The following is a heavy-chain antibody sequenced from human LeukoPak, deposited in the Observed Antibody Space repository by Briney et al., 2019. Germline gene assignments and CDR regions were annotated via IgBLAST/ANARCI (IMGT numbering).Heavy chain of an antibody. Sequence: ASVKVSCKASGYTFTSYDINWVRQATGQGLEWMGWMNPNSGNTGYAQKFQGRVTMTRNTSISTAYMELSSLRSEDTAVYYCARDGGSSSWYIMGSMDYWGQGTLVTVSS. CDR2: MNPNSGNT. CDR3: ARDGGSSSWYIMGSMDY. D-gene: IGHD6-13*01. J-gene: IGHJ4*02. V-gene: IGHV1-8*01. CDR1: GYTFTSYD.